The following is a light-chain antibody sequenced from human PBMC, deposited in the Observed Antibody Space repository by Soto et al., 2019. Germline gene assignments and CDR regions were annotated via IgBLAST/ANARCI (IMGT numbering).Light chain of an antibody. CDR2: DDS. Sequence: SYELTQPPSVSVAPGQTARITCGGSNVGGQSVHWYQQKPGQAPVVVMFDDSDRPSGIPERISGSKFGNTATLSITRVEVGDEADYHCLVWDSSSDHYVFGTGTKVTVL. CDR3: LVWDSSSDHYV. V-gene: IGLV3-21*02. J-gene: IGLJ1*01. CDR1: NVGGQS.